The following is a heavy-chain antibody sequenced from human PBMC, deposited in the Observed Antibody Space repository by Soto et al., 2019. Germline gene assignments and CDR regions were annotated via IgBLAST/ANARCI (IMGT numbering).Heavy chain of an antibody. CDR2: VYTSGST. CDR1: DDSIGPYY. Sequence: SETLSLTCSISDDSIGPYYWTWIRQTRRKELQWIGYVYTSGSTKYNSSLKSRVTISLDASNSQFSLTMSSVTAADTGVYYCAREVVGNTWPGIFDSWGRGTLVTVSS. CDR3: AREVVGNTWPGIFDS. J-gene: IGHJ4*02. V-gene: IGHV4-4*08.